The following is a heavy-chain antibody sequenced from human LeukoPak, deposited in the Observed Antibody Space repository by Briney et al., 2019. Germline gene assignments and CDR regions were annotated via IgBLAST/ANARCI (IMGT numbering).Heavy chain of an antibody. J-gene: IGHJ3*02. D-gene: IGHD3-9*01. CDR2: IYYSGST. Sequence: SETLSLTCTVSGGSVTSGSYYWSWIRQPPGKGLEWSVYIYYSGSTNYNPSLKSRVTISVDTSKNQFSLKLSSVTAADTAVYYCARHDNDIFDAFDIWGQGTMVTVSS. CDR3: ARHDNDIFDAFDI. CDR1: GGSVTSGSYY. V-gene: IGHV4-61*01.